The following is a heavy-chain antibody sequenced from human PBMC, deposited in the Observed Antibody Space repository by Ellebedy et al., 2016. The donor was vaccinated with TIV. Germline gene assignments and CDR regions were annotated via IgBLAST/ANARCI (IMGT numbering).Heavy chain of an antibody. J-gene: IGHJ6*02. Sequence: AASVKVSCKASGYTFTGYYMHWVRQAPGQGLEWMGWINPNSGGTNYAQKFQGRVTMTRDTSISTAYMELSRLRSDDTAVYYCARVRGVTMVRGVPIYYYYGMDVWGQGTTVTVSS. CDR2: INPNSGGT. CDR1: GYTFTGYY. V-gene: IGHV1-2*02. CDR3: ARVRGVTMVRGVPIYYYYGMDV. D-gene: IGHD3-10*01.